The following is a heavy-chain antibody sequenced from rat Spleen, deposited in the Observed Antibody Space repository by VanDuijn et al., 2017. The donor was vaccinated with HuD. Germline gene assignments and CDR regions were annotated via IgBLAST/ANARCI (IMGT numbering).Heavy chain of an antibody. CDR2: ISYDGSST. Sequence: EVQLVESDGGLVQPGRSLKLSCAASGFTFSDYYMAWVRQAPTKGLEWVATISYDGSSTYYRDSVKGRFTISRDNAKSTLYLQMDSLRSEDTATYYCARQSNGRGYWGQGTLVTVSS. J-gene: IGHJ3*01. CDR3: ARQSNGRGY. D-gene: IGHD4-4*01. CDR1: GFTFSDYY. V-gene: IGHV5-29*01.